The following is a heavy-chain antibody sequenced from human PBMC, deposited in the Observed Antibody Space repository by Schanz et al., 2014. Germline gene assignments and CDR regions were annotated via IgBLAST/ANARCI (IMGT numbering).Heavy chain of an antibody. D-gene: IGHD2-2*01. CDR1: GFSFSSYT. CDR2: MSWNAGSL. Sequence: EVQLVESGGGLVQPGESLRLSCAASGFSFSSYTMSWVRQAPGKGLEWVSGMSWNAGSLGYGDSVKGRFTISRDNAKNSLFLQMNSLSAEDTAVYYCAKVAPAATYLDSWGLGTLVTVSS. J-gene: IGHJ4*02. CDR3: AKVAPAATYLDS. V-gene: IGHV3-9*01.